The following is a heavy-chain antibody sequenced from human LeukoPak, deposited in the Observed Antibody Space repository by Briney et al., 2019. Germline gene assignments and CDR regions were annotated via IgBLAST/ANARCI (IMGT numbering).Heavy chain of an antibody. CDR1: GYTFTSYY. V-gene: IGHV1-46*01. CDR2: INPSGGST. D-gene: IGHD2-2*01. J-gene: IGHJ1*01. Sequence: ASVKVSCKASGYTFTSYYMHWVRQAPGQGLEWMGIINPSGGSTSFAQKFHGRVTMTRDMSTSTVYMELSSLRSEDTAVYYCARDGDIVVVPAAKRPQSAEYSQHWGQGTLVTVSS. CDR3: ARDGDIVVVPAAKRPQSAEYSQH.